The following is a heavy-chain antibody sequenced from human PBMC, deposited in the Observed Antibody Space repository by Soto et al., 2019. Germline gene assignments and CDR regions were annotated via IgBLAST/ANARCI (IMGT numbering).Heavy chain of an antibody. V-gene: IGHV4-59*01. Sequence: PSETLSLTSTVSGGSSSSYYWSWIRQPPGKGLEWIGYIYYSGSTNYNPSLKSRVTISVDTSKNQFSLKLSSVTAADTAVYYCARARVDYFDYWGQGTLVTVSS. CDR2: IYYSGST. D-gene: IGHD2-15*01. CDR1: GGSSSSYY. J-gene: IGHJ4*02. CDR3: ARARVDYFDY.